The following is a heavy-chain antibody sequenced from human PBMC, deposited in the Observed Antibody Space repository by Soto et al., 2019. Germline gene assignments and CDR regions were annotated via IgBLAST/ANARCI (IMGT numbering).Heavy chain of an antibody. CDR2: ISDTGGGT. V-gene: IGHV3-23*01. D-gene: IGHD3-22*01. Sequence: GGSLRLSCAASGVTFSSYAMHWVRQAPGKGLEWVSTISDTGGGTFYAGSVKGRFTISRDKSKNTLYLQMHRLRADDSAIYFCAVGRHKTSGSNTWFDPWGRGTQVTVSS. CDR3: AVGRHKTSGSNTWFDP. J-gene: IGHJ5*02. CDR1: GVTFSSYA.